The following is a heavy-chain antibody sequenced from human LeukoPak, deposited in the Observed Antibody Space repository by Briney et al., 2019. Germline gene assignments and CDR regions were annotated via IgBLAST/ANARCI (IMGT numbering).Heavy chain of an antibody. D-gene: IGHD4-11*01. CDR2: ISSSSSYI. Sequence: GGSLRLSCAASGFTFSSYSMNWVRQAPGRGLEWVSSISSSSSYIYYADSVKGRFTISRDNAKNSLYLQMNSLRAEDTAVYYCARSETTMGSYNYYYMDVWGKGTTVTVSS. CDR3: ARSETTMGSYNYYYMDV. CDR1: GFTFSSYS. V-gene: IGHV3-21*01. J-gene: IGHJ6*03.